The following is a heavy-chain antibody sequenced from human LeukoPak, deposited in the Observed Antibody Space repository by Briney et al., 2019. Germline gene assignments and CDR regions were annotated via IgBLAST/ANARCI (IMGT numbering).Heavy chain of an antibody. CDR3: ARSRGNSGSYPLDY. V-gene: IGHV3-48*01. CDR1: EFTFSSYS. Sequence: GGSLRLSCEASEFTFSSYSMNWVRQAPGKGLEWVSYISSSSSTIYYAESAKGRFTISRDNAKSSLYLQMNSLRVEDTAVYYCARSRGNSGSYPLDYWGQGTLVTVSS. J-gene: IGHJ4*02. D-gene: IGHD1-26*01. CDR2: ISSSSSTI.